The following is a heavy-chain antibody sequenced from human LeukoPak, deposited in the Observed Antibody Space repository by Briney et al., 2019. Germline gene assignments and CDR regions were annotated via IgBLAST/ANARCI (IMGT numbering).Heavy chain of an antibody. CDR1: GDSVSPYY. J-gene: IGHJ3*02. CDR3: ATHYDVLTGYAAAAFDI. Sequence: SETLSLTCTVSGDSVSPYYWSWIRQPPGKGLEWIGYIYYSGTTHYNPSLESRVTMSVDTSKNQFSLKLSSVTAADTAVYYCATHYDVLTGYAAAAFDIWGQGTMVTVSS. V-gene: IGHV4-59*08. CDR2: IYYSGTT. D-gene: IGHD3-9*01.